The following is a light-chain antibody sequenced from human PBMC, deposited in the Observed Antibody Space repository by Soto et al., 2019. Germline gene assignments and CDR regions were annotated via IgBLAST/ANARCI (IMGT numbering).Light chain of an antibody. V-gene: IGKV1-39*01. CDR2: ASY. CDR1: QSISSH. J-gene: IGKJ2*01. CDR3: QHSYITPRYT. Sequence: DIQITQSPSSLSASVGDRVTITCRASQSISSHLNWYQHKPGRPPRLLIFASYILEGGVPSRFSGSGSDTYFTLTIDSLQPEDVATYYCQHSYITPRYTFGQGTRVXI.